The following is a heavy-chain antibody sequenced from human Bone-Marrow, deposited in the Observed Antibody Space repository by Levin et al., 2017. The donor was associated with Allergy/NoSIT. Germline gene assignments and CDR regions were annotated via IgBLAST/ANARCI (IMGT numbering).Heavy chain of an antibody. Sequence: PGGSLRLSCAASGFTFSRYGMSWVRQAPGKGLEWVSALSGSGGSTYYADSVKGRFTVSRDNSKNTLFLQMNSLRVEDTAVYYCAKVRGWYGDAFDTWGQGTMVTVSS. V-gene: IGHV3-23*01. CDR3: AKVRGWYGDAFDT. J-gene: IGHJ3*02. CDR2: LSGSGGST. CDR1: GFTFSRYG. D-gene: IGHD6-19*01.